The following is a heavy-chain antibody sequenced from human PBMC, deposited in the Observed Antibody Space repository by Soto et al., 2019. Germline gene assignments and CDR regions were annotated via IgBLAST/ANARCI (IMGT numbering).Heavy chain of an antibody. J-gene: IGHJ2*01. CDR2: IIPIFGTA. CDR3: ARXNHRXLQLWYFDL. CDR1: GGTFSSYT. D-gene: IGHD4-4*01. Sequence: QVQLVQSGAEVKKPGSSVTVSCKASGGTFSSYTISWVRQAPGQGLEWMGGIIPIFGTANYAQKFQGRVTITXXXSXXXXXXXXXXXXXXDXXXXXCARXNHRXLQLWYFDLWGRGTLVTVSS. V-gene: IGHV1-69*05.